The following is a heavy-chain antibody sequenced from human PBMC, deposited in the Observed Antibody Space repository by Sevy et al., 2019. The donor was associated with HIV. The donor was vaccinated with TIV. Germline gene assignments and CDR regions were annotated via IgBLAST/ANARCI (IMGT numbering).Heavy chain of an antibody. CDR3: ARESIGAVGDFDY. CDR2: IYYIGST. CDR1: GGSISNYF. V-gene: IGHV4-59*12. Sequence: SETLSLTCTVSGGSISNYFWSWIRQPPGKGLEWIGYIYYIGSTNYNPSLKSRVTISVDTSKNQFSLKLSSVTAADTAVYYCARESIGAVGDFDYWGQGTLVTVSS. J-gene: IGHJ4*02. D-gene: IGHD6-13*01.